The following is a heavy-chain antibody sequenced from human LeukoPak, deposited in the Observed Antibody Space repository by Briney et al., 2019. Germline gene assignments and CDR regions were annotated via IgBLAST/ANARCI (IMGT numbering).Heavy chain of an antibody. CDR3: AREDREIAAAGADY. CDR2: ISAYNGNT. Sequence: ASVKFSCKASGYTFTSYGISWVRQAPGQGLEWMGWISAYNGNTNYAQKLQGRVTMTTDTSTSTAYMELRSLRSDDTAVYYCAREDREIAAAGADYWGQGTLVTVSS. V-gene: IGHV1-18*01. CDR1: GYTFTSYG. J-gene: IGHJ4*02. D-gene: IGHD6-13*01.